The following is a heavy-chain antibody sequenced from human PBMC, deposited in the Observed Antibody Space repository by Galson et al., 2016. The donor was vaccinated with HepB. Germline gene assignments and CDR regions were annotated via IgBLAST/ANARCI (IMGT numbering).Heavy chain of an antibody. J-gene: IGHJ4*02. V-gene: IGHV3-53*04. CDR3: ARGLVGSTTAFDS. D-gene: IGHD2/OR15-2a*01. Sequence: SLRLSCAASGFSVTSSYMSWVRQAPGKGLEWVSVIYSSGATYYAESVEGRFIISRHNSRNTADLQMSSLRAEDTAFYYCARGLVGSTTAFDSWGQGTLVAVSS. CDR2: IYSSGAT. CDR1: GFSVTSSY.